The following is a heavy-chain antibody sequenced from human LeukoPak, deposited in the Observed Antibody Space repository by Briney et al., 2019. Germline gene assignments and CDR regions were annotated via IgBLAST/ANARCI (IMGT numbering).Heavy chain of an antibody. CDR2: MNPNSGNT. CDR1: GYTFSSYD. D-gene: IGHD5-24*01. J-gene: IGHJ6*03. Sequence: APVKVSCKASGYTFSSYDINWVRQATGQGLEWMGWMNPNSGNTGYAQKFQGRVTMTRNTSISTAYMELSSLRSEDTAVYYCARARGWLQEPYYYYYMDVWGKGTTVTVSS. CDR3: ARARGWLQEPYYYYYMDV. V-gene: IGHV1-8*01.